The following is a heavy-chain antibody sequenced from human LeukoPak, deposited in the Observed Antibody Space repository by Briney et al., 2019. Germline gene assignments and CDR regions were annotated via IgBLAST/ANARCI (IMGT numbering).Heavy chain of an antibody. CDR3: TKERFEYSGSPILDY. CDR1: GFTFDDYA. J-gene: IGHJ4*02. V-gene: IGHV3-43D*03. D-gene: IGHD6-6*01. CDR2: IGWDGGST. Sequence: PGGSLRLSCAVSGFTFDDYAMHWVRQAPGKGLEWVSLIGWDGGSTYYVDSVKGRFTISRDNSKNSLYLQMNSLRAEDTALYYCTKERFEYSGSPILDYWGQGTLVPVSS.